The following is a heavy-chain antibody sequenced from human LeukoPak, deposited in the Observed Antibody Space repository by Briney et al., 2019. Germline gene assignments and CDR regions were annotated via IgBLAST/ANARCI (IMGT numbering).Heavy chain of an antibody. J-gene: IGHJ4*02. Sequence: PGRSLRLSCAASGFTFSDYYMSWIRQAPGKGLEWVSYISSSSSYTNYADSVKGRFTISRDNAKNSLYLQMNSLRAEDTAVYYCARGSGKKLWLSDFDYWGQGTLVTVSS. CDR3: ARGSGKKLWLSDFDY. D-gene: IGHD5-18*01. CDR2: ISSSSSYT. CDR1: GFTFSDYY. V-gene: IGHV3-11*05.